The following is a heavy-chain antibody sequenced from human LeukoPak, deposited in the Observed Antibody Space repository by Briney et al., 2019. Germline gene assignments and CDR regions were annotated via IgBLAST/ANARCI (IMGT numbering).Heavy chain of an antibody. V-gene: IGHV1-2*02. CDR1: GYSFSGNY. CDR3: TRSWIQLWTPDFDH. Sequence: GASVKVSCKASGYSFSGNYLHWVRQAPGQGLEWMGGTNPNSGGTKYAQKFQNRVTMTSDTSVSTAYMELNGLRSDDTAIYYCTRSWIQLWTPDFDHWGQGTLVTVSS. J-gene: IGHJ4*02. CDR2: TNPNSGGT. D-gene: IGHD5-18*01.